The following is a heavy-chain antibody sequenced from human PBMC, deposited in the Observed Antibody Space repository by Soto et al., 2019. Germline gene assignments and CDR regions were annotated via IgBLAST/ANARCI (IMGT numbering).Heavy chain of an antibody. Sequence: GGSLKLSCSASGFTFTSYAMSWVRQAPGKGLEWVSGISGSGGDTKSVDSVKGRFTISRDNFKNMLYLQMNSLRAEDTAVYYCAKHDFWTLYNTGLDSWGQGTLVTVSS. J-gene: IGHJ4*02. CDR1: GFTFTSYA. V-gene: IGHV3-23*01. CDR2: ISGSGGDT. CDR3: AKHDFWTLYNTGLDS. D-gene: IGHD3-3*01.